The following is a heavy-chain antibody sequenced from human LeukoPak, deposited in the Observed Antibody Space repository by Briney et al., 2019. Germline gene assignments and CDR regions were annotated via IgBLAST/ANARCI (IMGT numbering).Heavy chain of an antibody. CDR2: INQDGSEK. CDR3: ARRRGYYYDSIGYRGHYFDY. CDR1: GFSFGNYW. D-gene: IGHD3-22*01. J-gene: IGHJ4*02. Sequence: GGSLRLSCAASGFSFGNYWMTWVRQAPGKGLEWVATINQDGSEKYYVDSAKGRFTISRDNAKNSLYLQINSPRAEDTAVYYCARRRGYYYDSIGYRGHYFDYWGQGTLVTVSS. V-gene: IGHV3-7*01.